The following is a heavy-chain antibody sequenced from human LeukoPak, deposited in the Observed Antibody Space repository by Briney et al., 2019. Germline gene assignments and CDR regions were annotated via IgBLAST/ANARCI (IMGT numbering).Heavy chain of an antibody. V-gene: IGHV1-69*04. CDR1: GGTFSSYA. CDR2: IIPILGIA. J-gene: IGHJ6*02. Sequence: GSSVKVSCKASGGTFSSYAISWVRQAPGQGLEWMGRIIPILGIANYAQKFQGRVTITADKSTSTAYMELSSLRSEDTAVYYCARGLLPIYCSSTSCYGDGMDVWGQGTTVTVSS. CDR3: ARGLLPIYCSSTSCYGDGMDV. D-gene: IGHD2-2*01.